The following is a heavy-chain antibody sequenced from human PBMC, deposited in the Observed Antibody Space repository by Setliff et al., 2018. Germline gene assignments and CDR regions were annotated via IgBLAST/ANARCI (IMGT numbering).Heavy chain of an antibody. CDR3: AKDDQIRGHNLDY. Sequence: GGSLRLSCVASGFTFSGYWMHWVRQVPGKGLMWVGRITPGGVTTHADSVKGRFTISRDNAKNTLYLQMNSLRAEDTAVYYCAKDDQIRGHNLDYWGQGTLVTVSS. D-gene: IGHD3-10*01. CDR2: ITPGGVT. V-gene: IGHV3-74*03. CDR1: GFTFSGYW. J-gene: IGHJ4*02.